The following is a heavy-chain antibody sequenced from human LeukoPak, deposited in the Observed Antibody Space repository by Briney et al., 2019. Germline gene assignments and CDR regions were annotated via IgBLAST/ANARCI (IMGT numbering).Heavy chain of an antibody. J-gene: IGHJ4*02. CDR3: ARELNDGYFDY. V-gene: IGHV3-48*01. CDR2: IDRSSTII. CDR1: GFTLSNYN. Sequence: GGSLRLSCAAPGFTLSNYNMNWVRQAPGEGLEWLSYIDRSSTIIYYADSVKGRFTISRDNAKNSLYLQMNSLRAEDTAVYYCARELNDGYFDYWGQGTLVTVSS. D-gene: IGHD2-8*01.